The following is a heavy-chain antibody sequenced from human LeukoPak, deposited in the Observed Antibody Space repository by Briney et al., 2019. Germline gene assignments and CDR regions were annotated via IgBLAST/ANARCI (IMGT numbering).Heavy chain of an antibody. CDR1: GGSISSSSYY. Sequence: PSETLSLTCTVSGGSISSSSYYWGWIRQPPGKGLEWIGSIYYSGSTYYNPSFKSRVTISLDTSKNQFSLKLSSVTAADTAVYYCARLFASSGRECQFDPWGQGTLVTVSS. J-gene: IGHJ5*02. CDR2: IYYSGST. CDR3: ARLFASSGRECQFDP. D-gene: IGHD6-19*01. V-gene: IGHV4-39*01.